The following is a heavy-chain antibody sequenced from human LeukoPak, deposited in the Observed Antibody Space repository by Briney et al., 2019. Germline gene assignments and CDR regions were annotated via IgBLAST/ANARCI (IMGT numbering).Heavy chain of an antibody. CDR3: ARRGLSILTMVRGVIDWFDP. CDR1: GGSFSGYY. Sequence: SETLSLTCAVYGGSFSGYYWSWIRQPPGKGLEWIGEINHSGSTNYNPSLKSRVTISVDTSKNQFSLKLSSVTAADTAVYYCARRGLSILTMVRGVIDWFDPWGQGTLVTVSS. V-gene: IGHV4-34*01. CDR2: INHSGST. J-gene: IGHJ5*02. D-gene: IGHD3-10*01.